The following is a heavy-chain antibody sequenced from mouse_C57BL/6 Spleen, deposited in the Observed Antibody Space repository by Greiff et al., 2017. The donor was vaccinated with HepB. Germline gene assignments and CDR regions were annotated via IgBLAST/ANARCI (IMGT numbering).Heavy chain of an antibody. J-gene: IGHJ2*01. CDR3: ARRDYYGSSPFDY. Sequence: VQLQQPGAELVMPGASVKLSCKASGYTFTSYWMHWVKQRPGQGLEWIGEIDPSDSYTNYNQKFKGKSTLTVDKSSSTASMQLSSLTSEDSAVYYCARRDYYGSSPFDYWGQGTTVTVSS. V-gene: IGHV1-69*01. CDR1: GYTFTSYW. D-gene: IGHD1-1*01. CDR2: IDPSDSYT.